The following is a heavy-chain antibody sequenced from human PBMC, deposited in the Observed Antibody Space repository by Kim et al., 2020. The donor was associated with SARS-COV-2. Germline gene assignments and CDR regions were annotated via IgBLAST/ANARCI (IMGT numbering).Heavy chain of an antibody. Sequence: GGSLRLSCAASGFTFSSYSMNWVRQAPGKGLEWVSSISHSSSYIYYADSVKGRFTISRDNAKNSLYLQMNSLRAEDTAVYYCARDRYCSGGSCYEAFDIWGQGTMVTVSS. CDR2: ISHSSSYI. CDR3: ARDRYCSGGSCYEAFDI. CDR1: GFTFSSYS. J-gene: IGHJ3*02. V-gene: IGHV3-21*01. D-gene: IGHD2-15*01.